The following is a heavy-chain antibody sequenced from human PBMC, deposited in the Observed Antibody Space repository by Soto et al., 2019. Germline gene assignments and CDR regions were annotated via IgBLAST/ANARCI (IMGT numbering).Heavy chain of an antibody. CDR2: IFSNDDK. Sequence: QVTLKESGPVLVKPTETLTLTCTVSGLSLSTGKLGVIWIRQPPGKALEWRAHIFSNDDKSYSTSLRSRVTISKDTSRSQVVLTMTNMDPLDSGTYYCALIKDCSRTDCYLASFDPWGQGTLVTVSS. J-gene: IGHJ5*02. CDR3: ALIKDCSRTDCYLASFDP. D-gene: IGHD2-2*01. CDR1: GLSLSTGKLG. V-gene: IGHV2-26*01.